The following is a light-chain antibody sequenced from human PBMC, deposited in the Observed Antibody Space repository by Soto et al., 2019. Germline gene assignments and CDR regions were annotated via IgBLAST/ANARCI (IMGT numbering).Light chain of an antibody. Sequence: ESVLTQSPGTLSLSPGERATLSCRASQSVSSNYLAWYQQKPGQAPRLLIYGASTRATGTPDRFSGSGSGTDFTITISRLEHEDSAVYYCQKYGSSPWTFGQGTKVEIK. J-gene: IGKJ1*01. CDR1: QSVSSNY. V-gene: IGKV3-20*01. CDR3: QKYGSSPWT. CDR2: GAS.